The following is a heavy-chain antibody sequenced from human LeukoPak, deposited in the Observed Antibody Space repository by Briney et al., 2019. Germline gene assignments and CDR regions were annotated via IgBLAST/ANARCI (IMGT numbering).Heavy chain of an antibody. CDR2: IYSGGST. CDR1: GFTVSSNY. J-gene: IGHJ4*02. CDR3: AKIPSLNFGVVLYYFDY. V-gene: IGHV3-53*01. Sequence: GGSLRLSCAASGFTVSSNYMSWVRQAPGKGLEWVSVIYSGGSTYYADSVKGRFTISRDNSKNTLYLQMNSLRAEDTAVYYCAKIPSLNFGVVLYYFDYWGQGTLVTVSS. D-gene: IGHD3-3*01.